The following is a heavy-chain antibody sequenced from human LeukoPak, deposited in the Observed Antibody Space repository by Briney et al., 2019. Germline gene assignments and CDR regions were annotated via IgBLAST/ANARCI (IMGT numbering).Heavy chain of an antibody. CDR1: GFTFSSYA. Sequence: PGGSLRLSCAASGFTFSSYAMSWVRQAPGKGLEWVSAISGSGGSTYYADSVKGRFTISRDNSKNTLYLQMNSLRAEDTAVYYCAKAYYGSGSYYNSRFDPWGQGTLVTVSS. D-gene: IGHD3-10*01. V-gene: IGHV3-23*01. CDR3: AKAYYGSGSYYNSRFDP. J-gene: IGHJ5*02. CDR2: ISGSGGST.